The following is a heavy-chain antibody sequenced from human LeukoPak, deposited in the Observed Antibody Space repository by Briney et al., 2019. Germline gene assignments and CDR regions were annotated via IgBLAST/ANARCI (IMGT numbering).Heavy chain of an antibody. V-gene: IGHV3-15*01. CDR1: GFTVSSNY. Sequence: PGGSLRLSCAASGFTVSSNYMSWVRQAPGKGLEWVGRIKSESDGGTRDYDAAVKGRFTLSRDDSKNTMYLQMNSLKTEDTAVYYCTTAEIGQPDYWGQGTLVIVSS. D-gene: IGHD3-22*01. CDR3: TTAEIGQPDY. J-gene: IGHJ4*02. CDR2: IKSESDGGTR.